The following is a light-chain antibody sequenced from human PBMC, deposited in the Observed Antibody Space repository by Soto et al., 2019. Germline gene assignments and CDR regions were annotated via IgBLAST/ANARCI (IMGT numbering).Light chain of an antibody. CDR3: QHYNSYSEA. CDR2: KAS. V-gene: IGKV1-5*03. Sequence: DIPMTQSPSTLSGSVGDRVTITCRASQTISSWLAWYQQKPGKAPKLLIYKASTLKSGVPSRFSGSGSGTEFTLTISSLQPDDFATYDCQHYNSYSEAFGQGTKVEL. CDR1: QTISSW. J-gene: IGKJ1*01.